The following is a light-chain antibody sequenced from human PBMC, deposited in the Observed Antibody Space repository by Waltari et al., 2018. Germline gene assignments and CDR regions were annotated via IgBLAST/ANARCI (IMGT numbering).Light chain of an antibody. CDR2: DVN. Sequence: QSALTQPASVSGSPGQSITISCTGTSSDVGYYNYVSWYQQHPGKAPKLMISDVNKRPSGVLNRFSGSKSGNTASLTISGLQAGDEADYYCSSYTNYATVIFGGGTKLTVL. V-gene: IGLV2-14*01. CDR3: SSYTNYATVI. J-gene: IGLJ2*01. CDR1: SSDVGYYNY.